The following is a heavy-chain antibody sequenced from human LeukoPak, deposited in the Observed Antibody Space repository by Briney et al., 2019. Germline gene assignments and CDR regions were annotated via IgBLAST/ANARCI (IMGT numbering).Heavy chain of an antibody. D-gene: IGHD3-10*01. CDR3: ATRNFDDSGIYALGY. CDR2: IGYDGNNK. J-gene: IGHJ4*02. V-gene: IGHV3-33*01. CDR1: GFTFSSYG. Sequence: PGRSLRLSCAASGFTFSSYGMHWVRQAPGKGLEWVAFIGYDGNNKYYADSVKGRFTISRDSSKNTLYLQMNSLRDEDDTAVYYCATRNFDDSGIYALGYWGQGTLVTVSS.